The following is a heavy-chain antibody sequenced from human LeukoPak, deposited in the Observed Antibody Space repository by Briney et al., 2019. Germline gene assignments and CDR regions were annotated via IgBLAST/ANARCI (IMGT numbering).Heavy chain of an antibody. CDR2: ISSSGGST. D-gene: IGHD6-19*01. V-gene: IGHV3-23*01. J-gene: IGHJ5*02. Sequence: GGSLRLSCAASGFTFSSYAMTWVRQAPGKGLQGVSAISSSGGSTYYADSVKGRFTISRDNSKNTLFLQMNSLRAEDTAVYCCAKDSFRSSSGVDPWGQGTLVTVSS. CDR3: AKDSFRSSSGVDP. CDR1: GFTFSSYA.